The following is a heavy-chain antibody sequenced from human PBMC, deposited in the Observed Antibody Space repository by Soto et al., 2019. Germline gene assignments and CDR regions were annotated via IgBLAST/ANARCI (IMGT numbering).Heavy chain of an antibody. Sequence: QLQLQESGPGLVKPWETLSLTCTVSYGSISVSNVFWGWVRQPPGKGLEWIGNIDYSETAYFNTSLGTRVTFPVDTSKNQFSLTLYSVTAADTAVYYCARTTGRHLDFWGQGILVTVSS. CDR3: ARTTGRHLDF. CDR1: YGSISVSNVF. D-gene: IGHD4-4*01. V-gene: IGHV4-39*01. J-gene: IGHJ4*02. CDR2: IDYSETA.